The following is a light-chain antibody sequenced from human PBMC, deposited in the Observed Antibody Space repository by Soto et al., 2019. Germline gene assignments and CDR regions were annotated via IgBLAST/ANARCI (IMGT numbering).Light chain of an antibody. CDR2: TTS. V-gene: IGKV1-9*01. CDR1: QDISRY. Sequence: QLTQSPSSLSPSVGDRVTITCRASQDISRYLAWYQQKPGKAPKVLIHTTSTLQSEVPSRFSGSGSGTDFTLTISSLQPEDFATYYCQQFNDYPITFGPGTKVDIK. CDR3: QQFNDYPIT. J-gene: IGKJ3*01.